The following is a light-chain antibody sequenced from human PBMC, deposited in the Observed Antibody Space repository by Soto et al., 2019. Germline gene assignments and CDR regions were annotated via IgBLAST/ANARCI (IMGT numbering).Light chain of an antibody. CDR2: STN. CDR3: ALYMGSGVCV. CDR1: SGSVSTNYF. V-gene: IGLV8-61*01. Sequence: QTVVTQEPSFSVSPGGTVTLTCGLTSGSVSTNYFPSWYQQTPGQPPRTLIYSTNTRSSGVPDRFSGSILGNKAALTITGAQADDESDYYCALYMGSGVCVFGGGTKVTVL. J-gene: IGLJ2*01.